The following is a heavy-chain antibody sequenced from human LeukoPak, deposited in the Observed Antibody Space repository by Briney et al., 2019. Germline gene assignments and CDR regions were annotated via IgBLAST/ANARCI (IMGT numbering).Heavy chain of an antibody. CDR3: AKNLYCGGGSCYPSALGMDV. J-gene: IGHJ6*02. CDR1: GFTFSSYA. D-gene: IGHD2-15*01. Sequence: GGSLRLSCAASGFTFSSYALHWVRQAPGKGLEWVAVISYDGSNKYYADSVKGRFTISRDNSKNTLFLQMNSLRAEDTAVYYCAKNLYCGGGSCYPSALGMDVWGQGTTVTVSS. CDR2: ISYDGSNK. V-gene: IGHV3-30*04.